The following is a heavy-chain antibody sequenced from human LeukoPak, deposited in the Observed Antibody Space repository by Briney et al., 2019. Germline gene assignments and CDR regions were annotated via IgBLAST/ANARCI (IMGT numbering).Heavy chain of an antibody. D-gene: IGHD6-19*01. CDR2: VHYIGSA. V-gene: IGHV4-59*01. Sequence: SETLSLTCTVSGGSITNYYWTWIRQSPGKGLEWIGYVHYIGSANYNPSLKSRVTISLNTSKNQVSLNLTSVTAADSAVYYCASRGSSGSLTSWGQGTLVTVSS. CDR3: ASRGSSGSLTS. J-gene: IGHJ4*02. CDR1: GGSITNYY.